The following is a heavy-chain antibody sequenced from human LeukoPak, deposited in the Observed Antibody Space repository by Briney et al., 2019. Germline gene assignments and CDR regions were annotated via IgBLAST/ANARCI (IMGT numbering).Heavy chain of an antibody. D-gene: IGHD6-13*01. V-gene: IGHV4-59*01. J-gene: IGHJ4*02. CDR1: VGSNSDYY. CDR3: AKDGDNSGYSSSWYLDY. CDR2: IYYSGIS. Sequence: SETLSLTCIVSVGSNSDYYWNWIRQPPGKGLEWVGRIYYSGISNYNPSLKSRVTISVDTSTNQFSLKLMSVTAADTAVYYCAKDGDNSGYSSSWYLDYWGQGTLVTVSS.